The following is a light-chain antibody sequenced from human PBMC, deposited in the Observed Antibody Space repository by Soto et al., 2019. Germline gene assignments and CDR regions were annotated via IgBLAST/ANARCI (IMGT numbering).Light chain of an antibody. CDR3: FLSHRGPWV. CDR2: DTT. Sequence: QAVLTQEPSLTVSPGGTVTLTCASSTGPVTTSHYTYWIQKKTGQAPRTLIYDTTQKHPWTPARFSASLLGGKAALTLSGAQPEDEADYYCFLSHRGPWVFGGGTKLTVL. V-gene: IGLV7-46*01. J-gene: IGLJ3*02. CDR1: TGPVTTSHY.